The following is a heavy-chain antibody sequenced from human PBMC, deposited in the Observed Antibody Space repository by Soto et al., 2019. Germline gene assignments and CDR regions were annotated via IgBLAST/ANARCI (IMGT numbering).Heavy chain of an antibody. J-gene: IGHJ5*02. CDR3: ARDGPARYTLWFDP. V-gene: IGHV3-48*02. CDR1: GFTFSSYS. Sequence: EVQLVESGGGLVQPGGSLRLSCAASGFTFSSYSMNWVRQAPGKGLEWVSYISSSSSTIYYADSVKGRFTISRDNAKNSLYLQMNSLRDEDTAVCYCARDGPARYTLWFDPWGQGTLVTVSS. CDR2: ISSSSSTI. D-gene: IGHD3-16*02.